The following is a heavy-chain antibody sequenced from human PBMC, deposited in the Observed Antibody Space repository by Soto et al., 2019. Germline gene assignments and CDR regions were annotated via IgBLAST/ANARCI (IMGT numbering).Heavy chain of an antibody. CDR3: ARVSSRWWHLDY. CDR2: IYYSGST. J-gene: IGHJ4*02. Sequence: PSETLSLTCTVSGGSISSYYWSWIRQPPGKGLEWIGYIYYSGSTNYNPSLKSRVTISVNTSKNQFSLKLTSVTAADTAVYYCARVSSRWWHLDYWGQGTLVTVSS. CDR1: GGSISSYY. V-gene: IGHV4-59*01. D-gene: IGHD6-19*01.